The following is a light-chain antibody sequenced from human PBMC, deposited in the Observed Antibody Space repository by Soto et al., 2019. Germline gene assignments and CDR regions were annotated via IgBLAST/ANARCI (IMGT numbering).Light chain of an antibody. CDR1: SSDVGSYNL. Sequence: QSALTQPASVSGSPGQSITISCTGTSSDVGSYNLVSWYQQHPGKAPKLIIYEGNKRPSGVSNRFSGSKSGNTASLTISGLQAGDEADYYCSSYAGIRTFVVFGGGTQLTVL. V-gene: IGLV2-23*03. CDR3: SSYAGIRTFVV. CDR2: EGN. J-gene: IGLJ2*01.